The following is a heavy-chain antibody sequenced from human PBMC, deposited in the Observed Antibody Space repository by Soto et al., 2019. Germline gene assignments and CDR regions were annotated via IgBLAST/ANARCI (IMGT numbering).Heavy chain of an antibody. V-gene: IGHV3-74*01. Sequence: DVQLVESGGGVVQPGGSLRLSCAASGLSFNIYWMHWVRQVPGKGLVWLARINSDGSHTIYVDSVKGRFTISRDNAKNTVFRQMDSLRDEDTGVYYCAGGMAGLDVWGQGTTVTVSS. CDR3: AGGMAGLDV. CDR1: GLSFNIYW. CDR2: INSDGSHT. J-gene: IGHJ6*02.